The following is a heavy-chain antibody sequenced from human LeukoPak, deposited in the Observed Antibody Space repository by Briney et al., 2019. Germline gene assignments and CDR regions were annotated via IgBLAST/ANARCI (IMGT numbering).Heavy chain of an antibody. Sequence: AGGSLRLSCAASGFTFSNAWMNWVRQAPGKGLEWVGRIKSKTDGGTIDYAAPVKGRFTISRDDSKKTLYLQMNSLKTEDTAVYYCTTDSLRMGVTGLDYWGQGTLVTVSS. J-gene: IGHJ4*02. CDR1: GFTFSNAW. CDR3: TTDSLRMGVTGLDY. V-gene: IGHV3-15*07. D-gene: IGHD3-3*01. CDR2: IKSKTDGGTI.